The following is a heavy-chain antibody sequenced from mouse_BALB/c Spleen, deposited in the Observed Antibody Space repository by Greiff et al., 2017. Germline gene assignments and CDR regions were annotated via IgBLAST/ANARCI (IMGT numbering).Heavy chain of an antibody. J-gene: IGHJ3*01. CDR2: ISSGGSYT. CDR1: GFTFSSYA. D-gene: IGHD4-1*01. CDR3: ARENWDERFAY. V-gene: IGHV5-9-4*01. Sequence: DVKLVESGGGLVKPGGSLKLSCAASGFTFSSYAMSWVRQSPEKRLEWVAEISSGGSYTYYPDTVTGRFTISRDNAKNTLYLEMSSLRSEDTAMYYCARENWDERFAYWGQGTLVTVSA.